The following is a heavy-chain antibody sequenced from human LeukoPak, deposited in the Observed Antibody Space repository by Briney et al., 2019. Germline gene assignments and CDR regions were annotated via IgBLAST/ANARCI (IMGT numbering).Heavy chain of an antibody. D-gene: IGHD3-10*01. V-gene: IGHV1-46*01. J-gene: IGHJ6*02. Sequence: ASVKVSCKASGYIFTSNYIHWVRQAPGQGLEWMGMIYPRDGSTSYAQRFQDRVTVTRDTSTSTAYMELRSLRSDDTAVYYCATSAMVRGVIIRYYYYGMDVWGQGTTVTVSS. CDR3: ATSAMVRGVIIRYYYYGMDV. CDR2: IYPRDGST. CDR1: GYIFTSNY.